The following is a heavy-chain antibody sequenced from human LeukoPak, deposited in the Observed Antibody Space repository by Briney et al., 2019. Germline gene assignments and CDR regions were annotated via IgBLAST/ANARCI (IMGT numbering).Heavy chain of an antibody. CDR1: GVSITSFY. J-gene: IGHJ4*02. V-gene: IGHV4-59*08. D-gene: IGHD2-15*01. CDR3: ASTGYCIGGSCYSNYFDH. Sequence: PSETLSLTCTVSGVSITSFYWSWIRQPPGKGLKWIGYIYFSGGTNYNPSLKSRVTVSLDTTKNQVSLKLSSVSAADTAVYYCASTGYCIGGSCYSNYFDHWGQGTLVTVSS. CDR2: IYFSGGT.